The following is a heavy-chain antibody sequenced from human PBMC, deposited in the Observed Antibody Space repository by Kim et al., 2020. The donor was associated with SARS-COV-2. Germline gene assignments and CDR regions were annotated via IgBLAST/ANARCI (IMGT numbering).Heavy chain of an antibody. CDR3: ARNTPGLDP. CDR2: ISSFNS. Sequence: SETLSLTCTVSGASISDVTAFWAWIRQPPGKGLEWLGIISSFNSYYTTSLQSRLRLSIHTSRNQFSLRLTGVTAADTATYYCARNTPGLDPWGTGTLVT. J-gene: IGHJ5*02. V-gene: IGHV4-39*07. CDR1: GASISDVTAF.